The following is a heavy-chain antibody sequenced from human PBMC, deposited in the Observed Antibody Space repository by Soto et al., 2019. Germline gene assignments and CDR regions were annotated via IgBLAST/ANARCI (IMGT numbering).Heavy chain of an antibody. D-gene: IGHD2-21*01. V-gene: IGHV4-4*07. Sequence: SETLSLTCTVSSGSISNYYWSWIRQPAGERLEWIGRISTSGSTIYNTSLQSRVTMSVDTSKNEFSLKLRSVTAADTAVYYCARSPIKQGAIVNWFDPWGQGILVTVSS. CDR1: SGSISNYY. CDR3: ARSPIKQGAIVNWFDP. J-gene: IGHJ5*02. CDR2: ISTSGST.